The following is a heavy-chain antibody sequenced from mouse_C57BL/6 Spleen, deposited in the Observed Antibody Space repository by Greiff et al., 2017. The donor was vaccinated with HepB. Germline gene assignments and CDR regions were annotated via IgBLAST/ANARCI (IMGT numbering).Heavy chain of an antibody. V-gene: IGHV1-53*01. Sequence: QVQLQQSGTELVKPGASVKLSCKASGYTFTSYWMHWVKQRPGQGLEWIGNINPSNGGTNYNEKFKSKATLTVDKSSSTAYMQLSSLTSEDSAVYYCARSPLYGSYLLYVWGTGTTVTVSS. CDR2: INPSNGGT. D-gene: IGHD1-1*01. CDR3: ARSPLYGSYLLYV. CDR1: GYTFTSYW. J-gene: IGHJ1*03.